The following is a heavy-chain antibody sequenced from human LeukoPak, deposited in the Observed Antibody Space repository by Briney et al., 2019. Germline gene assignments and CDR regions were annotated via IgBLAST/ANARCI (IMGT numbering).Heavy chain of an antibody. CDR1: GGSINSHY. CDR2: IYYTGKI. V-gene: IGHV4-59*08. J-gene: IGHJ4*01. CDR3: VRRDTGWNYFDY. D-gene: IGHD6-19*01. Sequence: SETLSLTCAVSGGSINSHYWGWIRQPPGKGLQWIGDIYYTGKINYNPSLKSRVTITLGTSKDHLSLNLTSVLAADTAIYYCVRRDTGWNYFDYWGHGILVTVSS.